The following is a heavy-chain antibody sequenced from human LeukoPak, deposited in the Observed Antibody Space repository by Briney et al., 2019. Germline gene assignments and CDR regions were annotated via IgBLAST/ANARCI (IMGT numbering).Heavy chain of an antibody. CDR2: INTNTGNP. Sequence: ASVKVSCKASGYTFTSYAMNWVRQAPGQGLEWMGLINTNTGNPTYAQGFTGRFVFSLDTYVSPAYLQISRIKADDTAVYYCATIATVTTHRLLDYYYYYYMDVWGKGTTVTVSS. D-gene: IGHD4-11*01. CDR1: GYTFTSYA. J-gene: IGHJ6*03. V-gene: IGHV7-4-1*02. CDR3: ATIATVTTHRLLDYYYYYYMDV.